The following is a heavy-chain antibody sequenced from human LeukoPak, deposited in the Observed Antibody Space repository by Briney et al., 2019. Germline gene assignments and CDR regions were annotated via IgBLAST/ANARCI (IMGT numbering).Heavy chain of an antibody. CDR2: ISYDGSNK. J-gene: IGHJ4*02. CDR3: ARDLTGAAAGTGDY. Sequence: GGSLRLSCAASGFTFSSYAMHWVRQAPGKGLEWVAVISYDGSNKHYADSVKGRFTISRDNSKNTLYLQMNSLRAEDTAVYYCARDLTGAAAGTGDYWGQGTLVTVSS. D-gene: IGHD6-13*01. V-gene: IGHV3-30*04. CDR1: GFTFSSYA.